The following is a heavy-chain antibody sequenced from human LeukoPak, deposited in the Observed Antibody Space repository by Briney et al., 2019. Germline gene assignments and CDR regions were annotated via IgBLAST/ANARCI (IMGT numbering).Heavy chain of an antibody. CDR1: GGTFSSYA. D-gene: IGHD7-27*01. CDR3: ARGSNWGEIPFDY. Sequence: SVKVSCKAFGGTFSSYAISWVRQAPGQGLEWMGGIIPIFGTANYAQKFQGRVTITADESTSTAYMELSSLRSEDTAVYYCARGSNWGEIPFDYWGQGTLVTVSS. CDR2: IIPIFGTA. J-gene: IGHJ4*02. V-gene: IGHV1-69*13.